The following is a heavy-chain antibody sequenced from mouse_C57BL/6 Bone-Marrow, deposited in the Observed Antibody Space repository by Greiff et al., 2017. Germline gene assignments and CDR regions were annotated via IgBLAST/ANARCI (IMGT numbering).Heavy chain of an antibody. CDR1: GFTFSDYG. Sequence: EVKLVESGGGLVQPGGSLKLSCAASGFTFSDYGMAWVRQAPRKGPEWVAFISNLAYSIYYADTVTGRFTISRENAKNTLYLEMSSLRSEDTAMYYCARQKKSSSYYYAMDYWGQGTSGTVSS. CDR3: ARQKKSSSYYYAMDY. D-gene: IGHD1-1*01. CDR2: ISNLAYSI. V-gene: IGHV5-15*01. J-gene: IGHJ4*01.